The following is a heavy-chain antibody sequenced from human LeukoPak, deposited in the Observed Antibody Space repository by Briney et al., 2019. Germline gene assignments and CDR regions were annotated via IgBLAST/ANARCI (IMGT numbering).Heavy chain of an antibody. Sequence: GASVKVSCKASGYTSGYTFSSNTFSWVRQAPGQGLEWMGWISAYNDNTNYAQKLQGRVTMTTDTYTNTAYMELRSLRSDDTAVYYCAGSLGYCTSNVCYLKYWGQGTLVTVSS. V-gene: IGHV1-18*01. CDR3: AGSLGYCTSNVCYLKY. D-gene: IGHD2-8*01. CDR1: GYTSGYTFSSNT. CDR2: ISAYNDNT. J-gene: IGHJ4*02.